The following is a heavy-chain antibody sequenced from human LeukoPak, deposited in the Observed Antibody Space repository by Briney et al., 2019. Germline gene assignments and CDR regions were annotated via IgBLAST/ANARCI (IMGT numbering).Heavy chain of an antibody. CDR1: GYTFTSYG. Sequence: ASVKVSCKASGYTFTSYGISWVRQAPGQGLEWMGWISAYNGNTNYAQKLQGRVTMTTDTSTSTAYMELRSLRSDDTAVYYCARGGSSYYDSSGYYLMYYWGQGTLVTVSS. CDR2: ISAYNGNT. J-gene: IGHJ4*02. V-gene: IGHV1-18*01. D-gene: IGHD3-22*01. CDR3: ARGGSSYYDSSGYYLMYY.